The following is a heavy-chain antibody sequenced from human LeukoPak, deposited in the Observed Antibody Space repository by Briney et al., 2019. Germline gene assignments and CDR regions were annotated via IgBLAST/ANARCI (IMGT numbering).Heavy chain of an antibody. V-gene: IGHV3-30-3*01. CDR2: ISYDGSNK. J-gene: IGHJ3*02. CDR1: GFTFSSYA. Sequence: GSLRLSCAASGFTFSSYAMHWVRQAPGKGLEWVAVISYDGSNKYYADSVKGRLTISRDNSKNTLYLQMNSLRAEDTAVYYCARGNPRYDAFDIWGQGTMVTVSS. CDR3: ARGNPRYDAFDI.